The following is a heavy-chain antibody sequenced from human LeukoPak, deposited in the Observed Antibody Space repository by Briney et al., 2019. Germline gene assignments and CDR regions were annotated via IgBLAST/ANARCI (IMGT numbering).Heavy chain of an antibody. CDR3: ARCGSYFDFSY. J-gene: IGHJ4*02. V-gene: IGHV3-30*04. D-gene: IGHD1-26*01. CDR1: GSIFSSYA. CDR2: ISYDGSNK. Sequence: PGGSLRLSCAASGSIFSSYAMHWVRQAPGKGLEWVAVISYDGSNKYYADSVKGRFTISRDNAKNSLYLQMNSLRAEDTAVYYCARCGSYFDFSYWGQGTLVTVSS.